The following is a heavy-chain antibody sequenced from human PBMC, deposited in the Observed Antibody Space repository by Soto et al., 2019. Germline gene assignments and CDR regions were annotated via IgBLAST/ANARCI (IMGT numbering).Heavy chain of an antibody. V-gene: IGHV4-31*03. CDR2: IYNSGST. CDR3: ARDPAP. J-gene: IGHJ5*02. Sequence: QVQLQESGPGLVKPSQTLSLTCTVSGGSISSGGYYWSWIRQHPGQGLEWIGYIYNSGSTYYNPTIQSRVTISADPSKSQFSLQLSSVTAADTAVYYCARDPAPWGQGTLVTVSS. CDR1: GGSISSGGYY.